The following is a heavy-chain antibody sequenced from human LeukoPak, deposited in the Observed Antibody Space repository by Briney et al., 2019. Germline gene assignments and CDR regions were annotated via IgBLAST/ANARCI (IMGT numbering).Heavy chain of an antibody. CDR1: GFTFSDYY. CDR3: AREPPRGGYSYGYYY. Sequence: GGSLRLSCAASGFTFSDYYMSWIRQAPGKGLEWVSYISSSSSYTNYADSVKGRFTISRDNAKNSLYLQMNSLRAEDTAVHYCAREPPRGGYSYGYYYWGQGTLVTVSS. D-gene: IGHD5-18*01. J-gene: IGHJ4*02. CDR2: ISSSSSYT. V-gene: IGHV3-11*06.